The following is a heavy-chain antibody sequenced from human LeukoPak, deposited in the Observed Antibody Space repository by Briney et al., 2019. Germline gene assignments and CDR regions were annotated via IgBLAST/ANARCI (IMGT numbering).Heavy chain of an antibody. Sequence: GSSLTLSCPAFGFTVSTNYMSWVRQAPGNWLEGVSIIYSGGSTYYADSVKGRFTISRDNSKNTLYLQMNSLRAEDTAVYYCASYRYGSSFAFDIWGQGTMVTVSS. CDR2: IYSGGST. J-gene: IGHJ3*02. CDR3: ASYRYGSSFAFDI. D-gene: IGHD6-6*01. V-gene: IGHV3-66*01. CDR1: GFTVSTNY.